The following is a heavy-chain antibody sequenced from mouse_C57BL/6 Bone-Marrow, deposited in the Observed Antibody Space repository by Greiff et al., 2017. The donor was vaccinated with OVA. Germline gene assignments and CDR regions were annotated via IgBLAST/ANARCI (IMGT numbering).Heavy chain of an antibody. CDR1: GYAFSSYW. CDR3: AREPIYSNYFDY. Sequence: VMLVESGAELVKPGASVKISCKASGYAFSSYWMNWVKQRPGKGLEWIGQIYPGDGDTNYNGKFKGKATLTADKSSSTAYMQLSSLTSEDSAVYFCAREPIYSNYFDYWGQGTTLTVSS. CDR2: IYPGDGDT. J-gene: IGHJ2*01. V-gene: IGHV1-80*01. D-gene: IGHD2-5*01.